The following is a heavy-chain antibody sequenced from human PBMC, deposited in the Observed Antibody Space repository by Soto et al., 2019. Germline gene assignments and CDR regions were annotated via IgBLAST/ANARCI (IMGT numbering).Heavy chain of an antibody. CDR3: ARDPWIRYFDWPSSIDPFFDY. D-gene: IGHD3-9*01. V-gene: IGHV3-23*01. CDR1: GFTFSSYA. J-gene: IGHJ4*02. CDR2: ISGSGGST. Sequence: GGSLRLSCAASGFTFSSYAMSWVRQAPGKGLEWVSAISGSGGSTYYADSVKGRFTISRDNSKNTLYLQMNSLRAEDTAVYYCARDPWIRYFDWPSSIDPFFDYWGQGTLVTVSS.